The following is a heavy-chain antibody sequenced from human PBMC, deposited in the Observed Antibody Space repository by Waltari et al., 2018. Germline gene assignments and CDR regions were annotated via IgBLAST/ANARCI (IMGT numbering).Heavy chain of an antibody. J-gene: IGHJ4*02. CDR3: AQYDHGSYLPPLRH. CDR2: ISPTYST. Sequence: EVQLLESGRTLVQPGGSLRLSCETYGFIFRDYVMSWVRQPPGKGLEWVSGISPTYSTFYAESVKGRSSISRDNSKSTVFLQLDRVSAEDTAVYFCAQYDHGSYLPPLRHWGQGILVTVSS. D-gene: IGHD6-19*01. CDR1: GFIFRDYV. V-gene: IGHV3-23*01.